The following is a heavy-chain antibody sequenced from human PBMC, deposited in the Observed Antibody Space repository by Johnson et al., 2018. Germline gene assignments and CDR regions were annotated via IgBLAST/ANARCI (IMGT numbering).Heavy chain of an antibody. J-gene: IGHJ6*03. CDR1: GFTFSSYG. V-gene: IGHV3-30*03. D-gene: IGHD1-1*01. CDR3: ARGALQTGKTYSYMDV. Sequence: QVQLVESGGGVVQPGRSLRVSCAASGFTFSSYGMHWVRQAPGKGLERVAVISYDGNNKYYVDSVRGRFTISRDNSKNTLYLQMNSLTTEDTAIYYCARGALQTGKTYSYMDVWGKGTTVTVSS. CDR2: ISYDGNNK.